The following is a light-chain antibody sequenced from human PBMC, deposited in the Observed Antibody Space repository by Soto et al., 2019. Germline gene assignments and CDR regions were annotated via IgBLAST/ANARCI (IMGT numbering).Light chain of an antibody. V-gene: IGKV3-20*01. CDR2: RAS. CDR3: PHHGSPPYT. Sequence: EIVLTQSPGTLSLSPGERATLSCRASQSVGNNYLAWYQQKSGQAPRLLIFRASSRAAGIPDRFGGSGSGTDFTLSISRLEPEDFAVYYCPHHGSPPYTFAQGTRLEIK. CDR1: QSVGNNY. J-gene: IGKJ2*01.